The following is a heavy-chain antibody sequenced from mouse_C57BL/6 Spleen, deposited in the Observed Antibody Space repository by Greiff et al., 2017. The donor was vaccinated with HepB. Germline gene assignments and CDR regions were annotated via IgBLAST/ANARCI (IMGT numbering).Heavy chain of an antibody. CDR3: ARHGDTVVADGFAY. V-gene: IGHV5-6*01. CDR2: ISSGGSYT. D-gene: IGHD1-1*01. CDR1: GFTFSSYG. Sequence: EVKVVESGGDLVKPGGSLKLSCAASGFTFSSYGMSWVRQTPDKRLEWVATISSGGSYTYSPDSVKGRFTISRDNAKNTLYLQMSSLKSEDTAMYYCARHGDTVVADGFAYWGQGTLVTVSA. J-gene: IGHJ3*01.